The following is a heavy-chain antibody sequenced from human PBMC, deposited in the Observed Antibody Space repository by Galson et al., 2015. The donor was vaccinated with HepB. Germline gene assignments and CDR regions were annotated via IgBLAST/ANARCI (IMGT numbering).Heavy chain of an antibody. CDR1: GFTFTSYA. CDR3: AKGRGWYTGFDS. Sequence: SLRLSCAASGFTFTSYALTWVRQAPGKGLQWISGISGDTYGKYYTDSVKGRFTISRDNSNNRLYLQMTNMRADDTATYYCAKGRGWYTGFDSWGQGALVTVSS. V-gene: IGHV3-23*01. J-gene: IGHJ4*02. D-gene: IGHD6-19*01. CDR2: ISGDTYGK.